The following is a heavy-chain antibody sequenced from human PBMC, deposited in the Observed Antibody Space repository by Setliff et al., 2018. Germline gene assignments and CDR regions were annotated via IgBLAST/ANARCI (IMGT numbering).Heavy chain of an antibody. J-gene: IGHJ4*02. CDR3: ARDLQYYYDSSPHHGDY. D-gene: IGHD3-22*01. CDR1: GYTFTRYC. CDR2: IGAYNGNT. V-gene: IGHV1-18*01. Sequence: GASVKVSCKASGYTFTRYCISWVRQAPGQGLEWMGWIGAYNGNTNYAQKLPGRGTMTTDTSTSTAYVELRSLRSDDTAVYYCARDLQYYYDSSPHHGDYWGQGTLVTVSS.